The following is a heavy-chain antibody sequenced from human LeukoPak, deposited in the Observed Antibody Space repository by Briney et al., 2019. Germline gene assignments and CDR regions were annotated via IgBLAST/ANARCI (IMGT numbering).Heavy chain of an antibody. Sequence: GRSLTLTCAASGFTFSSYAMHWVRQAPGKELEWVAVISYDGSNKYYADSVKGRFTISRDNSKNTLYLQMNSLRAEDTAVYYCARDVEMATTYYYYGMDVWGQGTTVTVSS. J-gene: IGHJ6*02. V-gene: IGHV3-30-3*01. CDR1: GFTFSSYA. CDR3: ARDVEMATTYYYYGMDV. D-gene: IGHD5-24*01. CDR2: ISYDGSNK.